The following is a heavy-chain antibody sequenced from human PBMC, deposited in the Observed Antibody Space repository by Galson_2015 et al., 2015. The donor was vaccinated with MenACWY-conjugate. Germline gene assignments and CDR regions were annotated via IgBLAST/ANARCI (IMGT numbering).Heavy chain of an antibody. CDR2: ISYSGST. J-gene: IGHJ5*02. Sequence: TLSLTCSVSGGSISSGPYYWSWIRQYPGKGLEWIGYISYSGSTYYNPSLESRLTISVDTSKNQFSLKLTYVTAADTAVYYCAATTLGGVWFDPWGQGTLVTVSS. CDR1: GGSISSGPYY. D-gene: IGHD1/OR15-1a*01. V-gene: IGHV4-31*03. CDR3: AATTLGGVWFDP.